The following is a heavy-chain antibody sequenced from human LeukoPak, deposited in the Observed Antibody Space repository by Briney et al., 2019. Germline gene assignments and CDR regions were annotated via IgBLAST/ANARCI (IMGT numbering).Heavy chain of an antibody. CDR3: AKDHYWSIDY. D-gene: IGHD3-3*01. J-gene: IGHJ4*02. CDR2: IKGDGIST. Sequence: GGSLRLSCAASGFDFSSNWMHWVRRAPGQGLVWVSRIKGDGISTNYADSVKGRFTISRDIAKNTLYLQMNSLRAEDTGVYYCAKDHYWSIDYWGRGTLVTVSS. CDR1: GFDFSSNW. V-gene: IGHV3-74*01.